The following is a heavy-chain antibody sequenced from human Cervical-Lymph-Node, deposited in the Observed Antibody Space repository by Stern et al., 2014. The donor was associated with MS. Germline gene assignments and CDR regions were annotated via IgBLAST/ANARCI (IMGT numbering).Heavy chain of an antibody. CDR2: FDPEDCAT. J-gene: IGHJ4*02. D-gene: IGHD2-15*01. Sequence: VQLVESGAEVKKPGASVKVSWKVSGYTLTELSMNWVRQAPGKGLEWMGGFDPEDCATIYAQMFQGRVTLTGDTSAHTAYMELSSLRSEDTAVYYCATDWEYCSGGICYSVPLGYWGQGTLITVSS. CDR3: ATDWEYCSGGICYSVPLGY. CDR1: GYTLTELS. V-gene: IGHV1-24*01.